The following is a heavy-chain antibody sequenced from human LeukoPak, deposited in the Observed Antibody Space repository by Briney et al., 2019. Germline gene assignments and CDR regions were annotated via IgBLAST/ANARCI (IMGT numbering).Heavy chain of an antibody. CDR3: ARGGDCFDY. CDR2: IYHSGST. J-gene: IGHJ4*02. V-gene: IGHV4-30-2*01. CDR1: GGSISSGGYY. Sequence: SQTLSLSCAVSGGSISSGGYYWSWIRQPPGKGLEWIGYIYHSGSTYYNPSLKSRVTISVDRSKNQFSLKLSSVTAADTAVYYCARGGDCFDYWGQGTLVTVSS. D-gene: IGHD2-21*02.